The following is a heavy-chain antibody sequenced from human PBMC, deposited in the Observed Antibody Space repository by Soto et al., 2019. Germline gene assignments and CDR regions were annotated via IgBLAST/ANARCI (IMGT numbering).Heavy chain of an antibody. V-gene: IGHV5-10-1*01. CDR3: ATANIVVVPAAKTEFDY. Sequence: VESLKISCKGSGYSFTSYCISWVRQMPGKGLEWMGRIDPSDSYTNYSPSFQGHVTISADKSISTAYLQWSSLKASDTAMYYCATANIVVVPAAKTEFDYWGQGTLVTVSS. J-gene: IGHJ4*02. D-gene: IGHD2-2*01. CDR1: GYSFTSYC. CDR2: IDPSDSYT.